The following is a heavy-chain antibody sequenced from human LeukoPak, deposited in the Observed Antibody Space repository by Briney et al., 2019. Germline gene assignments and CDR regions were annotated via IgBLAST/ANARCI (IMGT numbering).Heavy chain of an antibody. V-gene: IGHV3-23*01. Sequence: GGSLRLSCAASGFTFSSYVMSWGRQAPGKGLEWVSAISGSGGSTYFPDSVKGRFTISRDNSKNTLHLQMNSLRAEDTALYYCAKGPSGSYYGFDMWGQGTMVTVSS. CDR3: AKGPSGSYYGFDM. CDR2: ISGSGGST. CDR1: GFTFSSYV. D-gene: IGHD3-10*01. J-gene: IGHJ3*02.